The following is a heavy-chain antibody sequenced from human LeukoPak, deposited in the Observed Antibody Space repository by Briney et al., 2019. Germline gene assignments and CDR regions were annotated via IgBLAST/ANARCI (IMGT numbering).Heavy chain of an antibody. D-gene: IGHD6-13*01. V-gene: IGHV3-48*01. CDR3: ARDFEIYSSSWYSKTGAFDI. CDR1: GFAFSSYA. J-gene: IGHJ3*02. CDR2: ISSSSSTI. Sequence: PGGSLRLSCAASGFAFSSYAMHWVRQAPGKGLEWVSYISSSSSTIYYADSVKGRFTISRDNAKNSLYLQMNSLRAEDTAVYYCARDFEIYSSSWYSKTGAFDIWGQGTMVTVSS.